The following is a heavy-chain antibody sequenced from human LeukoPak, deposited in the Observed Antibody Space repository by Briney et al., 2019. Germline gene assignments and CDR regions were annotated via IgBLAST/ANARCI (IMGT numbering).Heavy chain of an antibody. V-gene: IGHV3-33*08. CDR3: ARDILSHFYIVGASTHLDY. J-gene: IGHJ4*02. CDR1: GFTFSNYE. Sequence: GGSLRLSCAASGFTFSNYEMNWVRQAPGKGLEWVAVIWYDGSNKYYADSVKGRFTISRDNSKNTLYLQMNSLRAEDTAVYYCARDILSHFYIVGASTHLDYWGQGTLVTVSS. CDR2: IWYDGSNK. D-gene: IGHD1-26*01.